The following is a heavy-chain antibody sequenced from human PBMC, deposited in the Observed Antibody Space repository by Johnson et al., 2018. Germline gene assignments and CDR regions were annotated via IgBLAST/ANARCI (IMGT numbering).Heavy chain of an antibody. Sequence: VQLVESGGGLVQPGGSLRLSCAASGFTFNMYAMSWVRQSPGKGLEWVSTISGGGGSTYYADSVKGQFTISRDNSKNTLSLQMNSRRAEDTAIYYCAKTQYYDVLTGRVIRGLYMDVWGKGTTVTVSS. V-gene: IGHV3-23*04. CDR1: GFTFNMYA. J-gene: IGHJ6*03. CDR3: AKTQYYDVLTGRVIRGLYMDV. D-gene: IGHD3-9*01. CDR2: ISGGGGST.